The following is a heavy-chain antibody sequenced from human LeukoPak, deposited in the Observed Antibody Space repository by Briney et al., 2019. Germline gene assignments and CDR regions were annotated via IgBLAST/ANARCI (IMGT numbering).Heavy chain of an antibody. CDR2: IKQGGSEK. J-gene: IGHJ4*02. Sequence: GGSPRLSCAASGFTFSSYWMSWVRQAPGKGLEWVANIKQGGSEKYYVDSVKGRFTISRDNAKNSLYLQMNSLRAEDTAVYYCARGYSINLHLCYYDYCGQGTLVTVSS. CDR3: ARGYSINLHLCYYDY. V-gene: IGHV3-7*01. CDR1: GFTFSSYW. D-gene: IGHD6-13*01.